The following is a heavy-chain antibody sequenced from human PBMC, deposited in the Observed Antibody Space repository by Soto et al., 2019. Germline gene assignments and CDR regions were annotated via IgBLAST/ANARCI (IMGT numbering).Heavy chain of an antibody. V-gene: IGHV4-59*01. Sequence: QVQLQESGPGLVKPSETLSLTCTVSGGSISSYYWSWIRQPLGTGLEWIGYIYYTGNTNYNPSLKSRVTISVDTSKNQFSLKLSSVTAADTAVYYCARAAYNIDYWGQGTLVTVSS. CDR2: IYYTGNT. D-gene: IGHD1-1*01. CDR1: GGSISSYY. CDR3: ARAAYNIDY. J-gene: IGHJ4*02.